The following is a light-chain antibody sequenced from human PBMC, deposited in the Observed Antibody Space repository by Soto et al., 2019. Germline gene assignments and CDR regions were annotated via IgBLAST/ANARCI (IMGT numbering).Light chain of an antibody. J-gene: IGKJ2*01. Sequence: DIQMTQSPSSLSASVGDRVTITCRASQSVGSLLNWFPQKPGTAPKLLIYAASTLQSGAPSRFSGSGAGTDFTLLISSLQHEDFATYYCQQSSSLPYTFGHGTKVEI. CDR2: AAS. V-gene: IGKV1-39*01. CDR3: QQSSSLPYT. CDR1: QSVGSL.